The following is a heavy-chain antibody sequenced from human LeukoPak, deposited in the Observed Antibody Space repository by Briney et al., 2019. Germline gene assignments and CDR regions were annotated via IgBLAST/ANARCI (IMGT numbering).Heavy chain of an antibody. J-gene: IGHJ6*03. CDR3: ARRNIVVVPAAILSDYYYYYYMDV. D-gene: IGHD2-2*02. CDR1: GYSFTSYW. V-gene: IGHV5-51*01. Sequence: GESLKISCKASGYSFTSYWIGWGRQMPGKGLEGMGIIYPDDSDTRYSPSFQGQVTISADKSINTAYLQWSSLKASDTAMYYCARRNIVVVPAAILSDYYYYYYMDVWGKGTTVTVSS. CDR2: IYPDDSDT.